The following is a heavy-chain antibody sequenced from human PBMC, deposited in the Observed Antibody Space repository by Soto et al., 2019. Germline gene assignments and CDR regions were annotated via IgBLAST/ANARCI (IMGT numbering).Heavy chain of an antibody. D-gene: IGHD3-3*01. J-gene: IGHJ6*02. CDR3: ARELTEDYDFWSGYPQRYYGMDV. Sequence: ASVKVSCKASGYTFTGYYMHWVRQAPGQGLEWMGWINPNSGGTNYAQKFQGWVTMTRDTSISTAYMELSRLRSDDTAVYYCARELTEDYDFWSGYPQRYYGMDVWGQGTTVTRLL. CDR2: INPNSGGT. V-gene: IGHV1-2*04. CDR1: GYTFTGYY.